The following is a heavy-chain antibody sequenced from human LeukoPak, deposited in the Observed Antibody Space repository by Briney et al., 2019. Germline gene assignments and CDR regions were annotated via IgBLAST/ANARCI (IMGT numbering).Heavy chain of an antibody. CDR1: GGSISSSSYF. CDR3: ARQLYVSGSYYAPMDV. Sequence: KTSETLSLTCSVSGGSISSSSYFWGWIRQPPGKGLGWIASVHHSGSTYYNPSLKSRLTISVDTSKNQFSLKMSSVTAADTAVYFCARQLYVSGSYYAPMDVWGKGTTVTISS. J-gene: IGHJ6*03. CDR2: VHHSGST. V-gene: IGHV4-39*01. D-gene: IGHD3-10*01.